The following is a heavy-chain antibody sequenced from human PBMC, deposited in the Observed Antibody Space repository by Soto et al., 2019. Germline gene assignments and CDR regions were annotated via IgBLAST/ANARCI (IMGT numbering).Heavy chain of an antibody. J-gene: IGHJ6*03. D-gene: IGHD3-3*01. Sequence: GGSLRLSCAASGFTFSSYAMSWVRQAPGKGLEWVSAISGSGGSTYYADSVKGRFTISRDNSKNTLYLQMNSLRAEDTAVYYCAKGSDHRVPYYYYMDVWGKGTTVTVSS. CDR2: ISGSGGST. V-gene: IGHV3-23*01. CDR1: GFTFSSYA. CDR3: AKGSDHRVPYYYYMDV.